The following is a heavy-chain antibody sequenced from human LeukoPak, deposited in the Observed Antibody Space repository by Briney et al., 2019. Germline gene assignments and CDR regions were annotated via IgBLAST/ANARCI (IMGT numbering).Heavy chain of an antibody. CDR2: IYSSGRT. D-gene: IGHD3-3*01. CDR1: GGSISYNY. Sequence: SETLSLTCTVSGGSISYNYWSWIRQPAGKGLEWIGRIYSSGRTNSNPSLKSRVTMSVDTSKNQFSLNLNSVTAADTAVYYCARGLASGYSPYYYYYMDVWGKGTTVTVSS. V-gene: IGHV4-4*07. J-gene: IGHJ6*03. CDR3: ARGLASGYSPYYYYYMDV.